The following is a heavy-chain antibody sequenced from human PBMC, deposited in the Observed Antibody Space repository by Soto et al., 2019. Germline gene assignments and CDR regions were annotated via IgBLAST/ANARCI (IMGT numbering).Heavy chain of an antibody. V-gene: IGHV4-61*05. CDR1: GVSISSNSYY. Sequence: SETLSLTCTVSGVSISSNSYYWGWSRQPPGKGLEWIGYIYYSGSTNYNPSLKSRVTISVDTSKNQFSLKLSSVTAADTAVYYCARRYGGNLDYWGQGTLVTVSS. CDR2: IYYSGST. D-gene: IGHD1-26*01. CDR3: ARRYGGNLDY. J-gene: IGHJ4*02.